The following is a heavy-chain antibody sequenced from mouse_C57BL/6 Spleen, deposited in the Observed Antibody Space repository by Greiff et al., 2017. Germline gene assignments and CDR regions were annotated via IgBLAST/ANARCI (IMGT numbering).Heavy chain of an antibody. Sequence: QVQLQQSGPELVKPGASVKISCKASGYAFSSSWMNWVKQRPGKGLEWIGRIYPGDGDTNYNGKFKGKATLTADKSSSTAYMQLSSLTSEDSAVYFCARWGLAHAMDYWGQGTSVTVSS. CDR2: IYPGDGDT. V-gene: IGHV1-82*01. D-gene: IGHD3-3*01. CDR1: GYAFSSSW. J-gene: IGHJ4*01. CDR3: ARWGLAHAMDY.